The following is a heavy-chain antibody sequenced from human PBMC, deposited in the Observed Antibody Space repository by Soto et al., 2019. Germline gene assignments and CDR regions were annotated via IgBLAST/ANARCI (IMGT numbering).Heavy chain of an antibody. D-gene: IGHD3-22*01. CDR1: GNTVPNYA. CDR2: INGGNGNT. V-gene: IGHV1-3*01. Sequence: ASVKVSCKASGNTVPNYAIHWVRQAPGQRLEWMGWINGGNGNTYYSEHFQGRVTFTRDTPGNTAYLELNSLISEDTAVYYCATPQDYDGCLDSWGQGTLVTVSS. CDR3: ATPQDYDGCLDS. J-gene: IGHJ4*02.